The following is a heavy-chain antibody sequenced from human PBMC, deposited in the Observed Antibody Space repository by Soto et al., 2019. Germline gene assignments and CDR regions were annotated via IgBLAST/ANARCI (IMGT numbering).Heavy chain of an antibody. J-gene: IGHJ4*02. CDR3: ARGGYDGYPIDY. V-gene: IGHV1-69*01. Sequence: QVQLVQSGAEVKKPGSSVRVSCQAIGGPFSSYVISWIRQAPGQGLEWLGGITPIFGTSAYAQRLQGRVPFSADEASVTAYMELTSLTPDDTAVYFCARGGYDGYPIDYWGQGTLVTVSS. CDR1: GGPFSSYV. D-gene: IGHD5-12*01. CDR2: ITPIFGTS.